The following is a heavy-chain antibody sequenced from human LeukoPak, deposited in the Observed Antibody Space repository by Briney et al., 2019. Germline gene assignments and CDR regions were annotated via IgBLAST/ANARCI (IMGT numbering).Heavy chain of an antibody. V-gene: IGHV4-34*01. CDR2: VDHSGST. Sequence: SETLSLTCAVYGGSFSGYYWSWIRQPPGKGLEWIGEVDHSGSTNYNLSLKSRVTISVDTYKNQFSLKLSSMTAADTAAYYCAMSVEGVVITPFDHGGEGTLVTVSS. D-gene: IGHD3-3*01. CDR3: AMSVEGVVITPFDH. J-gene: IGHJ4*02. CDR1: GGSFSGYY.